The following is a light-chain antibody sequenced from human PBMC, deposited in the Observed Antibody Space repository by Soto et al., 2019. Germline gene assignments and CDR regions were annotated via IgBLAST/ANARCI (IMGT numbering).Light chain of an antibody. CDR2: EVS. V-gene: IGLV2-8*01. CDR3: SSYAGSNILVV. CDR1: SSDVGGYNY. J-gene: IGLJ2*01. Sequence: QSALTQPPSASGSPGQSVTISCTGISSDVGGYNYVSWYQQHPGKAPKLMIYEVSKRPSGVPDRFSGSKSGNTASLTVSGLQAEDEADYYCSSYAGSNILVVFGGGTKLTVL.